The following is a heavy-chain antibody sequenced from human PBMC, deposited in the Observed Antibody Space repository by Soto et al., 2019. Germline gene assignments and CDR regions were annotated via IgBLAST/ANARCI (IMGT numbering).Heavy chain of an antibody. CDR3: ARVGSSANSYYYNDRSC. J-gene: IGHJ6*02. Sequence: ASVEVSCTASGGTFSRSAISWVRQAPGQGLEWMGGIIPIFGTANYAQTFQGRVTITADESTSTAYMELSSLRSEDTAVSYCARVGSSANSYYYNDRSCRGPVTTSAVS. CDR2: IIPIFGTA. D-gene: IGHD3-22*01. V-gene: IGHV1-69*01. CDR1: GGTFSRSA.